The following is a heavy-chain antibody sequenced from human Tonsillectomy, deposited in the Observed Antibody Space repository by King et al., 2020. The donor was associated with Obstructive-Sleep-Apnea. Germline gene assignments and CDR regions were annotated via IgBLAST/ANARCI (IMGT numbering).Heavy chain of an antibody. V-gene: IGHV3-21*01. CDR1: GFTFSCYS. D-gene: IGHD5-18*01. CDR3: ARDSSYTATFDY. J-gene: IGHJ4*02. Sequence: VQLVESGGGLVKPGGSLRLSCAASGFTFSCYSMNWVRQDPGNGLEWVSSISSSSTYFYYADSVKGRFTITRANAKNSLYLQMNSLRAEDTAVYYCARDSSYTATFDYWGQGTLVTVSS. CDR2: ISSSSTYF.